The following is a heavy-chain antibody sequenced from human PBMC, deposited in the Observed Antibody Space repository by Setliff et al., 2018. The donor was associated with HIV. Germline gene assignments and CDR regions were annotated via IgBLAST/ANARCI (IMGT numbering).Heavy chain of an antibody. CDR3: ARDGVEYYYGSGSYYLFDY. CDR1: GYSFTNSG. J-gene: IGHJ4*02. Sequence: ASVKVSCKVSGYSFTNSGMHWMRRAPGQRPEWMGCINGGSGRTEYSQKFQSRVTITRDTAARTDYMELSSLRSEDTAVYYCARDGVEYYYGSGSYYLFDYWGQGTLVTVSS. CDR2: INGGSGRT. V-gene: IGHV1-3*01. D-gene: IGHD3-10*01.